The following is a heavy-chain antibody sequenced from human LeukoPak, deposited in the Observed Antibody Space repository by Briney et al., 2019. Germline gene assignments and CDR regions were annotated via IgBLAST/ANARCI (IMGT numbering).Heavy chain of an antibody. CDR1: GFTFSSYA. D-gene: IGHD3-22*01. Sequence: PGGSLRLSCAASGFTFSSYAMTWVRRAPGKGLEWVAFIRYDGSNKYYADSVKGRFTISRDNSKNTLYLQMNSLRAEDTAVYYCAKDGLDYYDSSGYYYYYYYMDVWGKGTTVTISS. CDR2: IRYDGSNK. V-gene: IGHV3-30*02. CDR3: AKDGLDYYDSSGYYYYYYYMDV. J-gene: IGHJ6*03.